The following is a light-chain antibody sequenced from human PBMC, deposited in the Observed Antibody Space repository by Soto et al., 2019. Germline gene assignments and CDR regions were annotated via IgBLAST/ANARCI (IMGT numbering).Light chain of an antibody. CDR2: HSS. CDR3: QKYETSPYT. J-gene: IGKJ2*01. Sequence: EVVLTQSPGTLSLSPGERASLSCRASQDIRSRDLAWYQQRPGQAPRLLIYHSSARATGIPERFGASGSGTDFTLTISRLEPEDSAVYFCQKYETSPYTFGQGTKLEIK. V-gene: IGKV3-20*01. CDR1: QDIRSRD.